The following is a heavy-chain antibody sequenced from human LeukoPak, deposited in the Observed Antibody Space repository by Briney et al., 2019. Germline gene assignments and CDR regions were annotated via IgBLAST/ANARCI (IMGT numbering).Heavy chain of an antibody. V-gene: IGHV3-7*01. CDR2: IKQDGSEK. Sequence: PGGSLRLSCAASGFTSSGYWMSWVRQAPGKGLEWGANIKQDGSEKDYVDSVKGRFTLSRDNAKNSLYLQMNSLSAEDTAVYYCVREYDYVWGSYRYYYFDYWGQGTLVTVSS. D-gene: IGHD3-16*02. J-gene: IGHJ4*02. CDR1: GFTSSGYW. CDR3: VREYDYVWGSYRYYYFDY.